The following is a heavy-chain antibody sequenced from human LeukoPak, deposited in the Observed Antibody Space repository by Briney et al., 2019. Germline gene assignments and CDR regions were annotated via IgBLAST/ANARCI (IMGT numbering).Heavy chain of an antibody. CDR1: GYTFTSYD. CDR3: ARGRSTDTLFTT. J-gene: IGHJ5*02. V-gene: IGHV1-8*03. CDR2: MNPNSGNT. Sequence: ASVKVFCKASGYTFTSYDINWVRQATGQGLEWMGWMNPNSGNTGYAQKFQGRVTITRNTSISTAYMELSSLRSEDTAVYYCARGRSTDTLFTTWGQGTLVTVSS. D-gene: IGHD3-3*01.